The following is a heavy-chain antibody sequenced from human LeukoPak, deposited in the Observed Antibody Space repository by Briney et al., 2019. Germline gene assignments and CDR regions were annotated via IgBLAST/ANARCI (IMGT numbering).Heavy chain of an antibody. CDR3: AKYYYGSGSYYKPYHFDY. J-gene: IGHJ4*02. CDR2: ISGSGGST. CDR1: GFTFSSYA. D-gene: IGHD3-10*01. Sequence: PGGSLRLSCAASGFTFSSYAMSWVRQAPGKGLEWVSAISGSGGSTYDADSVKGRFTISRDNSKNTLYLQMNSLRAEDTAVYYCAKYYYGSGSYYKPYHFDYWGQGTLVTVSS. V-gene: IGHV3-23*01.